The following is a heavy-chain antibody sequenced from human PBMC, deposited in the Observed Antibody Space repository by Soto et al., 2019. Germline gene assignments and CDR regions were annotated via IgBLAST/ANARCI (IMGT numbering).Heavy chain of an antibody. CDR2: ISYDGSNP. CDR1: GFPFSSYA. D-gene: IGHD3-16*01. J-gene: IGHJ4*02. CDR3: ARSRGGDGYNPLDY. V-gene: IGHV3-30-3*01. Sequence: QVQLVDSGGGVVQPGRSLRLSCAASGFPFSSYAIHWVRQAPGKGLEWVAFISYDGSNPYYADSVRGRFSVSRDNSNNPLDLQMHSLRAEDTAVYYCARSRGGDGYNPLDYWGQGTLVTVS.